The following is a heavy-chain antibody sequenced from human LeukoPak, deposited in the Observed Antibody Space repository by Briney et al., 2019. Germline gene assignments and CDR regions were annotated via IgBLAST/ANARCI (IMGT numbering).Heavy chain of an antibody. D-gene: IGHD6-19*01. Sequence: GGSLRPSCAASGFTFSSYSMNWVRQAPGKGLEWVSYISSSSSTIYYADSVKGRFTISRDNAKNSLYLQMNSLRDEDTAVYYCARETSGWYPYYFDYWGQGILVTVSS. J-gene: IGHJ4*02. CDR1: GFTFSSYS. V-gene: IGHV3-48*02. CDR2: ISSSSSTI. CDR3: ARETSGWYPYYFDY.